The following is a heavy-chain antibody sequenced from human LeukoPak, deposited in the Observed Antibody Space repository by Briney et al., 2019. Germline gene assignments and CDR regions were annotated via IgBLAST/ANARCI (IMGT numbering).Heavy chain of an antibody. D-gene: IGHD4-17*01. CDR2: IYPGDSDT. J-gene: IGHJ6*02. V-gene: IGHV5-51*04. CDR1: GYSFTSYW. CDR3: ATLPLYGDYYYYGMDV. Sequence: GESLMISCKGSGYSFTSYWIGWVRQMPGKGLEWMGIIYPGDSDTRYSPSFQGQVTISADKPISTAYLQWSSLKASDTAMYYCATLPLYGDYYYYGMDVWGQGTTVPVSS.